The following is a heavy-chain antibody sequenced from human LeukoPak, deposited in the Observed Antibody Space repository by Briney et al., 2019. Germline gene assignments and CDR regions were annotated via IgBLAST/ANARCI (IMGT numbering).Heavy chain of an antibody. CDR3: AKDLTVTTIFYYYYGMDV. V-gene: IGHV3-23*01. CDR1: GFTFSSYA. Sequence: GGSLRLSCAASGFTFSSYAMSWVRQAPGKGLEWVSAISGSGGSTYYADSVRGRFTISRDNSKNTLYLQMNSLRAEDTAVYYCAKDLTVTTIFYYYYGMDVWGQGTTVTVSS. D-gene: IGHD4-17*01. CDR2: ISGSGGST. J-gene: IGHJ6*02.